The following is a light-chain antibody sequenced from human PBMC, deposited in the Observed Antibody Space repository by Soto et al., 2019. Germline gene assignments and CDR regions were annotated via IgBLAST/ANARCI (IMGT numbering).Light chain of an antibody. Sequence: EVVITQSPGTLPLSPGERATLSCRASQSVSSSYLAWYQQKPGLAPRLLISGTSNRAAGIPDRFSGSGSGTDFTLTISRLEPEDFAVYYCQQYDSSPRTFGQGTKVDIK. V-gene: IGKV3-20*01. CDR3: QQYDSSPRT. CDR2: GTS. CDR1: QSVSSSY. J-gene: IGKJ1*01.